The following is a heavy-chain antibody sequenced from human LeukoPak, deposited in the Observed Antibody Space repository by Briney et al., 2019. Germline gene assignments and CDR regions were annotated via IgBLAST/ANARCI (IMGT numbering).Heavy chain of an antibody. CDR3: AKGLSGTTLDFDY. J-gene: IGHJ4*02. CDR1: VFTFSSYG. Sequence: GRSLRLSCAASVFTFSSYGMHWVRQAPGKGLEWVAVISYDGRNKYYADYVKGRFTISRDNSKNTLYLQMNSLRAEDTAVYYCAKGLSGTTLDFDYWGQGTLVIVSS. CDR2: ISYDGRNK. V-gene: IGHV3-30*18. D-gene: IGHD1-7*01.